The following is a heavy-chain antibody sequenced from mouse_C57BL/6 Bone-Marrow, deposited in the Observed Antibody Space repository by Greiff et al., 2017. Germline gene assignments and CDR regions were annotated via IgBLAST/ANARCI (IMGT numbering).Heavy chain of an antibody. J-gene: IGHJ4*01. CDR1: GISITTGNYR. CDR2: IYYSGTI. CDR3: AREGGRNYLRGAMDY. D-gene: IGHD2-5*01. Sequence: EVQLQESGPGLVKPSQTVFLTCTVTGISITTGNYRWSWIRQFPGNQLEWIGYIYYSGTITYNPSLTSRTPITRDTPKNQFFLEMNSLTAEDTATYYCAREGGRNYLRGAMDYWGQGTSVTVSS. V-gene: IGHV3-5*01.